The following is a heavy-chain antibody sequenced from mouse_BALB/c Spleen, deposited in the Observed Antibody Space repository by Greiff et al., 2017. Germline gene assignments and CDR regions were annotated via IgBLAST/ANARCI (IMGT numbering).Heavy chain of an antibody. CDR3: ARENRYDGIAY. V-gene: IGHV3-2*02. J-gene: IGHJ3*01. Sequence: EVQLQESGPGLVKPSQSLSLTCTVTGYSITSDYAWNWIRQFPGNKLEWMGYISYSGSTSYNPSLKSRISITRDTSKNQFFLQLNSVTTEDTATYYCARENRYDGIAYWGQGTLVTVSA. CDR2: ISYSGST. D-gene: IGHD2-14*01. CDR1: GYSITSDYA.